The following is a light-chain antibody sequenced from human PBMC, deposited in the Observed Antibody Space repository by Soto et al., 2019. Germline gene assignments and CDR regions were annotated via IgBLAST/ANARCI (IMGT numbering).Light chain of an antibody. V-gene: IGKV3-15*01. CDR3: QQYNHRPS. CDR2: GAS. CDR1: QSVSSTY. Sequence: EIVMTQSPATLSLSPGEKATLSCRASQSVSSTYLAWYQQKPGQAPRLLIYGASTRATGIPARFSGSGSGTEFTLTISSLQSEDFAVYYCQQYNHRPSFGQGTNADIK. J-gene: IGKJ1*01.